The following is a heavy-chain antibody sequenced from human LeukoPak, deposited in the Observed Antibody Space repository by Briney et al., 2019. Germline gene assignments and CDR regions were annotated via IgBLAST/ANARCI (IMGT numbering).Heavy chain of an antibody. CDR3: ARDHTSSSRASDS. V-gene: IGHV1-18*01. J-gene: IGHJ5*01. CDR2: ISGYNGHT. Sequence: ASMKVSCKASGYSFTSYGVSWVRQAPGQGLEWMGWISGYNGHTNYAQKLQGRVTMTTDTSTSTVYMELRGLRSDDTAVYYCARDHTSSSRASDSWGQGTLVTVSS. CDR1: GYSFTSYG. D-gene: IGHD6-6*01.